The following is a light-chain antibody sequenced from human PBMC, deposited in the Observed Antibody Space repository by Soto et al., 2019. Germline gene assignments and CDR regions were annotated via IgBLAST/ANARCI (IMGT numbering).Light chain of an antibody. Sequence: DIQVTQSPSTLSASVGDRVTITCGASQSIGTWLAWYQQKPVKAPKLLIFDASTLESGVPSRFSGSGSGTDFTLTISSLQPDDFATYYCQQYETFSGTFGPGTKVDIK. CDR2: DAS. J-gene: IGKJ1*01. CDR1: QSIGTW. V-gene: IGKV1-5*01. CDR3: QQYETFSGT.